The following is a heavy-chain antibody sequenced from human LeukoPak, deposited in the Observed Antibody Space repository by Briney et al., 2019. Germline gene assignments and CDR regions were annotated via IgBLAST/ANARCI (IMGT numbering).Heavy chain of an antibody. CDR3: ARGDDYSTFDY. CDR2: INSAGSIT. V-gene: IGHV3-74*01. Sequence: GGSLRLSCAASGFTFSNYWMHWVRQGPGKGLVWVSRINSAGSITNYADSVKGRLTISRDNDKNTVYLQMNSLRAEDTAVYYCARGDDYSTFDYSGQGTLVTVSS. D-gene: IGHD4-11*01. J-gene: IGHJ4*02. CDR1: GFTFSNYW.